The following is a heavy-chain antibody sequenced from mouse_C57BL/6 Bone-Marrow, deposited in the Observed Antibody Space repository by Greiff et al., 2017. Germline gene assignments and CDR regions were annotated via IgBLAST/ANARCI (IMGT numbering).Heavy chain of an antibody. V-gene: IGHV1-74*01. D-gene: IGHD2-1*01. CDR2: IHPSDSAT. Sequence: QVQLQQPGAELVKPGASVKVSCKASGYTFTSYWMHWVKQRPGQGLEWIGRIHPSDSATNYNQKFKGKATLTVDKSSSTAYMQLSSLTSEDSAVYYCAIGNYLAGFAYWGQGTLVTVSA. CDR3: AIGNYLAGFAY. CDR1: GYTFTSYW. J-gene: IGHJ3*01.